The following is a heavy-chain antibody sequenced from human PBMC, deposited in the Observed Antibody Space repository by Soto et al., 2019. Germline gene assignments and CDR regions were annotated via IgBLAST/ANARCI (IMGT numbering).Heavy chain of an antibody. D-gene: IGHD5-18*01. CDR3: ARHGYNYGGGYFDY. V-gene: IGHV3-66*04. CDR2: IYSGGST. CDR1: GFTLSSYA. Sequence: PGGSLRLSCAASGFTLSSYAMSWVRQAPGKGLEWVSVIYSGGSTYYADSVKGRFTISRDNSKNTLYLQMNSLRAEDTAVYYCARHGYNYGGGYFDYWGQGTLVTVSS. J-gene: IGHJ4*02.